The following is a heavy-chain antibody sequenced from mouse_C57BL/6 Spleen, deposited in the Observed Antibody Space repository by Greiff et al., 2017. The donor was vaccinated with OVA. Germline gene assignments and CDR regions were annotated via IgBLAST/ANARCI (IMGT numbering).Heavy chain of an antibody. CDR2: IWRGGST. Sequence: QVQLQQSGPGLVQPSQSLSITCTVSGFSLTSYGVHWVRQSPGKGLEWLGVIWRGGSTDYNAAFMSRLSITKDNSKSQVFFKMNSLQADDTAIYYCAKNGYYGSTGWYFDVWGTGTTVTVSS. J-gene: IGHJ1*03. D-gene: IGHD1-1*01. CDR1: GFSLTSYG. CDR3: AKNGYYGSTGWYFDV. V-gene: IGHV2-5*01.